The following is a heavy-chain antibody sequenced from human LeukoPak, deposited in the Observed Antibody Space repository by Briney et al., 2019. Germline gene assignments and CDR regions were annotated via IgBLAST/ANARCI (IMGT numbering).Heavy chain of an antibody. D-gene: IGHD6-13*01. CDR3: AREFLYSSSWYDWFDP. V-gene: IGHV4-39*07. J-gene: IGHJ5*02. Sequence: TASETLSLTCTVSGGSIRSSSYYWGWIRQPPGKGLEWIGSIYYSGSTYYNPSLKSRVTISVDTSKNQFSLKLSSVTAADTAVYYCAREFLYSSSWYDWFDPWGQGTLVTVSS. CDR1: GGSIRSSSYY. CDR2: IYYSGST.